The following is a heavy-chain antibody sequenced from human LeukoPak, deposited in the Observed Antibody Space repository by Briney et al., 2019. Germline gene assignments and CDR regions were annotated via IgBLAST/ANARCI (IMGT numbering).Heavy chain of an antibody. V-gene: IGHV3-23*01. CDR3: AKDHLPGIVVADRDY. Sequence: GGSLRLSCAASGFTFNRYGMSWVRQAPGKGLEWVSAISGSGGTTYYADSVKGRFTISRDNSKNTLYLQINTLRAEDTAVYYCAKDHLPGIVVADRDYWGQGTLVTVSS. CDR1: GFTFNRYG. CDR2: ISGSGGTT. J-gene: IGHJ4*02. D-gene: IGHD6-19*01.